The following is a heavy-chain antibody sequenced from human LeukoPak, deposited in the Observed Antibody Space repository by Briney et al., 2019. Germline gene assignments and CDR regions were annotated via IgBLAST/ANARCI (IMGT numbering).Heavy chain of an antibody. Sequence: ASVKVSCKASGYTFTGYYMHWVRQAPGQGLEWMGWINPDSGDTNYAQKFQGRVTMTRDTSITTAYMEMSRLRSDDTAVYFCARARGYYDLIVVFDYWGQGTLVTVSS. CDR1: GYTFTGYY. D-gene: IGHD3-22*01. CDR3: ARARGYYDLIVVFDY. V-gene: IGHV1-2*02. J-gene: IGHJ4*02. CDR2: INPDSGDT.